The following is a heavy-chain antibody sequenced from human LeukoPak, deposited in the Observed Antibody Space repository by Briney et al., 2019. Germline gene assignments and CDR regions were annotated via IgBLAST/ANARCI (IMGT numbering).Heavy chain of an antibody. CDR1: GFTFSSSA. Sequence: GGSLRLSCAASGFTFSSSAMSWVRQAPGKGLEWVGRIRSNSDGGTIDYAAPVKGRFTLSRDDSKTTLYLQMNSLQTEDTAVYYCATDFYDSTWGQGTLVTVSS. J-gene: IGHJ5*02. D-gene: IGHD3-22*01. CDR3: ATDFYDST. V-gene: IGHV3-15*01. CDR2: IRSNSDGGTI.